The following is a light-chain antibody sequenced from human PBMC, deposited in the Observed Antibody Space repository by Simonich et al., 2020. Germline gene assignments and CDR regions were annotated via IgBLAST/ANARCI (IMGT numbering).Light chain of an antibody. V-gene: IGKV1-13*02. CDR3: QQFNSYPLT. J-gene: IGKJ4*01. Sequence: AIQLTQSPSSLSESVGDRVTITCRARQGISSDLAWYQKKPGKAPKLLIHEASSLESGVPSRFSGSGSGTDFTLTISSLQPADFATYYCQQFNSYPLTFGGGTKVEIK. CDR2: EAS. CDR1: QGISSD.